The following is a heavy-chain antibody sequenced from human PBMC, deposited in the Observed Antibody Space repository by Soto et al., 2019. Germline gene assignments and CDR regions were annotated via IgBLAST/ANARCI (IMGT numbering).Heavy chain of an antibody. V-gene: IGHV1-69*01. CDR1: GDTFKNYA. J-gene: IGHJ6*02. CDR3: AKTYSSSSWGRYYYYYYGMEV. Sequence: QMPLVQSGAEVKKPGSSVKVSCKASGDTFKNYAICWVRQAPGQGLEWMGGIIPIFGTSNYAQRFQGRVTITADESASTAYLELSSLRSEDTAVYYCAKTYSSSSWGRYYYYYYGMEVWGQGTTVTVSS. D-gene: IGHD6-6*01. CDR2: IIPIFGTS.